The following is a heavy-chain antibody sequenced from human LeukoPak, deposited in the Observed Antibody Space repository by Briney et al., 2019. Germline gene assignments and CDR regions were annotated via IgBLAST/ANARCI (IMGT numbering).Heavy chain of an antibody. CDR3: AREIAVAGNDH. V-gene: IGHV1-18*01. Sequence: ASVKVFCKASGYSFTSYGISWVRQAPGQGLEWMGWINAYNNTNYAQKVQGRVTMTTDTSTSTAYMELRSLRSDDTAVYYCAREIAVAGNDHWGQGTLVTVSA. D-gene: IGHD6-19*01. CDR1: GYSFTSYG. CDR2: INAYNNT. J-gene: IGHJ4*02.